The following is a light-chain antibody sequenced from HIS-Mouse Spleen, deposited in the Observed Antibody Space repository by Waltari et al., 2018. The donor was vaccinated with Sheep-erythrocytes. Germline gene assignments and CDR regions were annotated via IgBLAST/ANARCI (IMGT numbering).Light chain of an antibody. CDR2: QDS. CDR1: KVGDKY. Sequence: SYELTQPPSVSVSPGQTASITCSGDKVGDKYACWYQQKPGQSTVLVIYQDSKRPSGIPERFSGSNSGNTATLTISGTQAMDEADYYCQAWDSSTAWNVVFGGGTKLTVL. V-gene: IGLV3-1*01. J-gene: IGLJ2*01. CDR3: QAWDSSTAWNVV.